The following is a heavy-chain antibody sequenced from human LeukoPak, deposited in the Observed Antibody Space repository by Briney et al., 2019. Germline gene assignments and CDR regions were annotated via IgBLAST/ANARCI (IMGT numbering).Heavy chain of an antibody. CDR1: GFTFSSYG. J-gene: IGHJ4*02. CDR3: AKDPGSSLNFDY. Sequence: PGGSLRLSCAASGFTFSSYGMHWVRQAPGKGLEWVAVIWYDGSNKYYADSVKGRFTISRDNSKNTLYLQMNSLRAEDTAVYYCAKDPGSSLNFDYWGQGTLVTVSS. V-gene: IGHV3-33*06. D-gene: IGHD6-13*01. CDR2: IWYDGSNK.